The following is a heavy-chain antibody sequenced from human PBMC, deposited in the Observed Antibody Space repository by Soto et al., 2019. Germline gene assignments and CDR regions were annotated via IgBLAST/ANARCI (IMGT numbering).Heavy chain of an antibody. CDR1: GFTFSTYS. CDR3: SRYDSTGYYVEVGDY. D-gene: IGHD3-22*01. CDR2: ISSSSTTI. Sequence: EVQLVESGGGLVQPGGSLRLSCAASGFTFSTYSMNWVRQAPGKGLEWISYISSSSTTIYYADSVRGRFTISRDNAKSSLYLQMNSLRDEDTAVYYCSRYDSTGYYVEVGDYWGQGTLVTVSS. J-gene: IGHJ4*02. V-gene: IGHV3-48*02.